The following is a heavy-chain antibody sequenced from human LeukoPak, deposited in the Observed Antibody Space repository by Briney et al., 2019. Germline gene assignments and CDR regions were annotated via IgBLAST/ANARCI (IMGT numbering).Heavy chain of an antibody. CDR2: IYPGDSGL. CDR3: GMSGDRVPLQDDVFDV. D-gene: IGHD1-26*01. Sequence: VASLQISCKVSGYRFTSYCIGWVRQMPGKGLEWMGIIYPGDSGLTYSPSFQGQVTISVDKSINTAYLQWSSLQASDTAMYYCGMSGDRVPLQDDVFDVWGQGTMVTVST. CDR1: GYRFTSYC. J-gene: IGHJ3*01. V-gene: IGHV5-51*01.